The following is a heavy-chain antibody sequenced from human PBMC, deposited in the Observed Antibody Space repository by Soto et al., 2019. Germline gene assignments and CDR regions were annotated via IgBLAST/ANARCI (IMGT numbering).Heavy chain of an antibody. CDR1: VFTFSSYA. CDR2: ISGSGGST. D-gene: IGHD2-2*01. J-gene: IGHJ6*02. Sequence: GSLRLSCAAYVFTFSSYAMSWVRQAPGKGLEWVSAISGSGGSTYYADSVKGRFTISRDNSKNTLYLQMNSLRAEDTAVYYCANPPVPAAIYYYGMDVWGQGTTVTVSS. CDR3: ANPPVPAAIYYYGMDV. V-gene: IGHV3-23*01.